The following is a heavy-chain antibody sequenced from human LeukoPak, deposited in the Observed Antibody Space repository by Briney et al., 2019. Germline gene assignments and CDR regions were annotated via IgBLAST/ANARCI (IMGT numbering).Heavy chain of an antibody. Sequence: SETLSLTCTVSGGSINSYWSWIRQTAGKGLEWIGRISASGTITYNPALQSRLSISIDTSKNQFSLKLSSVTAADTAVYYCARTSYSQNMDVWGKGTTVTISS. CDR3: ARTSYSQNMDV. CDR1: GGSINSY. CDR2: ISASGTI. J-gene: IGHJ6*03. V-gene: IGHV4-4*07. D-gene: IGHD2-21*01.